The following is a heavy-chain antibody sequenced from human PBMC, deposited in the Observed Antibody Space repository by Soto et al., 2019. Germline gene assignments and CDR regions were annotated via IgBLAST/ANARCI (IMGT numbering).Heavy chain of an antibody. J-gene: IGHJ4*02. Sequence: ASVKVSCKASGYTFTSYYMHWVRQAPGQGLEWMGIINPSGGSTSYAQKFQGRVTMTRDTSTSTVYMELSSLRSEDTAVYYCGRSSRDSSSSSPVDYWGQGTLVTVSS. CDR2: INPSGGST. D-gene: IGHD6-6*01. CDR1: GYTFTSYY. CDR3: GRSSRDSSSSSPVDY. V-gene: IGHV1-46*01.